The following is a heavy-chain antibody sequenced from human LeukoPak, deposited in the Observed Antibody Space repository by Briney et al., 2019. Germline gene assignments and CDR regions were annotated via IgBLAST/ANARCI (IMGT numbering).Heavy chain of an antibody. V-gene: IGHV4-4*07. D-gene: IGHD3-10*01. J-gene: IGHJ5*02. CDR1: GGSISSYY. CDR2: IYTSGST. Sequence: KSSETLSLTCTVSGGSISSYYWSWIRQPAGKGLEWIGRIYTSGSTNYNPSLKSRVTMSVDTSKTQFSLKLSSVTAADTAVYYCARSRYYYGSGSPSGWFDPWGQGTLVTVSS. CDR3: ARSRYYYGSGSPSGWFDP.